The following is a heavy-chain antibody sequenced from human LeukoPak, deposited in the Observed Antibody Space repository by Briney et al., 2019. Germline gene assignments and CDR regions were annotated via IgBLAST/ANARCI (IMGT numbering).Heavy chain of an antibody. D-gene: IGHD6-13*01. Sequence: GGSLRLSCAASGFTFSSYEMNWVRQAPGKGLEWLSHISSSGSTKYYANSVKGRFTISRDNAKNSVYLQMNSLTAEDTGLYYCARDATTAVGWVYMDVWGKGTAVTISS. J-gene: IGHJ6*03. CDR2: ISSSGSTK. V-gene: IGHV3-48*03. CDR1: GFTFSSYE. CDR3: ARDATTAVGWVYMDV.